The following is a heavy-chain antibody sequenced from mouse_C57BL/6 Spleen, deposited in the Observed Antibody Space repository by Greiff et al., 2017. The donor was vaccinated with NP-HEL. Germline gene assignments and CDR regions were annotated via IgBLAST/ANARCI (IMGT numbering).Heavy chain of an antibody. CDR1: GFNIKDYY. CDR2: IDPEDGDT. J-gene: IGHJ1*03. Sequence: VQLQQSGAELVRPGASVKLSCTASGFNIKDYYMHWVKQRPEQGLEWIGRIDPEDGDTEYAPKFQGKATMTADPSSNTAYLQLSSLTSEDTAVYYCTPGTRLYFDVWGTGTTVTVSS. V-gene: IGHV14-1*01. D-gene: IGHD2-14*01. CDR3: TPGTRLYFDV.